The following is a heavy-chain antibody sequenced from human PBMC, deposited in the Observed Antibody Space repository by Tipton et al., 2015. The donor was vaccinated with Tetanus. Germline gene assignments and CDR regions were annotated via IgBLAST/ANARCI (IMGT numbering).Heavy chain of an antibody. J-gene: IGHJ3*02. V-gene: IGHV4-34*01. D-gene: IGHD3-22*01. CDR1: GGSFSGYY. CDR2: INHSGST. Sequence: TLSLTCAVYGGSFSGYYWSWIRQPPGKGLEWIGEINHSGSTNYNPSLKSRVTISVDTSKNQFSLKLSSVTAADTAVYYCARHLYYDSSGYFVNAFDIWGQGTMVTVPS. CDR3: ARHLYYDSSGYFVNAFDI.